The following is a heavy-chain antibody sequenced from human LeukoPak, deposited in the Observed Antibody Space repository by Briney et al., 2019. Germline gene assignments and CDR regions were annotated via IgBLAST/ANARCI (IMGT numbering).Heavy chain of an antibody. D-gene: IGHD5-24*01. V-gene: IGHV4-59*01. CDR2: SYDSGST. CDR1: AGSISSYY. J-gene: IGHJ6*02. Sequence: SETLSLTCAVSAGSISSYYWSWIRQPPGNGLEWIGNSYDSGSTNYNSSLKSRVTISVDTPKNQFSLRLSSVTAADTAVYYCARGRGYNYYYGMDVWGQGTTVTVSS. CDR3: ARGRGYNYYYGMDV.